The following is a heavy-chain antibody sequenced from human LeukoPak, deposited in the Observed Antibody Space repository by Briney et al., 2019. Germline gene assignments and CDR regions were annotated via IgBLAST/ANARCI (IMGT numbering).Heavy chain of an antibody. CDR1: GFTFGSYG. J-gene: IGHJ4*02. CDR2: IRYDGSNK. D-gene: IGHD3-10*01. CDR3: VKGNSFGELLPSFDY. Sequence: GGSLRLSCAASGFTFGSYGMHWVRQAPGKGLEWVTFIRYDGSNKYYADSVKGRFTISRDNSKNTLYLQMNSLRAEDTAVYYCVKGNSFGELLPSFDYWGQGTLVTVSS. V-gene: IGHV3-30*02.